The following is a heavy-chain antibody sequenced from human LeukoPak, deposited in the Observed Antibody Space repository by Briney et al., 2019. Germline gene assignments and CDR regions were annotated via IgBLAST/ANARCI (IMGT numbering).Heavy chain of an antibody. CDR3: AGRVVSSPPGWFDP. V-gene: IGHV4-30-2*01. D-gene: IGHD2-15*01. Sequence: PSQTLSLTCAVSGGSISSGGYSWSWIRQPPGKGLEWIGYIYHSGSTYYNPSLKSRVTISVDRSKNQFSLKLSSVTAADTAVYYCAGRVVSSPPGWFDPWGQGTLVTVSS. CDR1: GGSISSGGYS. J-gene: IGHJ5*02. CDR2: IYHSGST.